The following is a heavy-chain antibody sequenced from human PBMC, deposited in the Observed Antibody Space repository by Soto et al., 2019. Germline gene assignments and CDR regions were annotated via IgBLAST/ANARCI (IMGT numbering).Heavy chain of an antibody. Sequence: PGGSLRLSCAASRFTFSDYYMSWIRQAPGKGLEWIAHISATGTIIYYADSVKGRFTISRDNAKNSLYLQMDSLRVEDTAVYYCPSPILGSAREGSYWGQGT. D-gene: IGHD3-3*02. V-gene: IGHV3-11*01. CDR3: PSPILGSAREGSY. CDR1: RFTFSDYY. CDR2: ISATGTII. J-gene: IGHJ4*02.